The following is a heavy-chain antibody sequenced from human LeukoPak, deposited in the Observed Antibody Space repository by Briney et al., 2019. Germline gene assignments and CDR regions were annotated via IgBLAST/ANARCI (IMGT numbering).Heavy chain of an antibody. Sequence: GGSLSLSCAASGFAVSSNYMSWLRQAPGKGLEWVSLIYSDGSTYYADSVKGRFTISRDNSKNTLYLQMDSLRAEDTAVHYCARGMAGYFDYWGQGTLVTVSS. CDR2: IYSDGST. CDR1: GFAVSSNY. CDR3: ARGMAGYFDY. D-gene: IGHD5-24*01. V-gene: IGHV3-66*01. J-gene: IGHJ4*02.